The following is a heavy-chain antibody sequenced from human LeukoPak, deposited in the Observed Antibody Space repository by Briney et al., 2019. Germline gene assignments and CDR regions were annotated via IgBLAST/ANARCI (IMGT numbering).Heavy chain of an antibody. J-gene: IGHJ4*02. D-gene: IGHD3-3*01. CDR3: ATLPSGRFLAQDY. Sequence: SETLSLTCTVSGGSISSSSYYWGWIRQPPGKGLEWIGSIYYSGSTYYNPSLKSRVTISVDTSKNQFSLKLSSVTAADTAVYYCATLPSGRFLAQDYWGQGTLVTVSS. CDR1: GGSISSSSYY. V-gene: IGHV4-39*01. CDR2: IYYSGST.